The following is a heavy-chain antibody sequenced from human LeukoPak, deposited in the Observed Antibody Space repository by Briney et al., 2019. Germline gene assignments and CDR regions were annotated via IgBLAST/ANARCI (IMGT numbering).Heavy chain of an antibody. V-gene: IGHV3-33*01. D-gene: IGHD2-15*01. Sequence: GGSLRLSCAASGFTFSSYGMHWVRQAPGKGLEWVAVIWYDGSNKYYADSVKGRFTISRDNSKNTLYLQMNSLRAEDTAVYYCARDFAAYCSGGSCYSPCFDYWGQGTLVTVSS. CDR1: GFTFSSYG. J-gene: IGHJ4*02. CDR2: IWYDGSNK. CDR3: ARDFAAYCSGGSCYSPCFDY.